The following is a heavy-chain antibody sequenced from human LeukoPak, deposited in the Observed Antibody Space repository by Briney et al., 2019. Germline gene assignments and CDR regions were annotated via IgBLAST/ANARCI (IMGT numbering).Heavy chain of an antibody. J-gene: IGHJ5*02. CDR2: IRSKANSYAT. CDR1: GFTFSGSA. V-gene: IGHV3-73*01. CDR3: TSSGPNWFDP. Sequence: GGSLRLSCAASGFTFSGSAMHWVRQASGKGLEWVGRIRSKANSYATAYAASVKGRFTISRDDSKNTAYLQMNSLKTEDTAVYYCTSSGPNWFDPWGQGTLVTVSS.